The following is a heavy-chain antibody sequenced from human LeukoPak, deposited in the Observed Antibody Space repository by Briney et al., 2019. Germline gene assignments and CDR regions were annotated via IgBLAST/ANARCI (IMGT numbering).Heavy chain of an antibody. J-gene: IGHJ4*02. V-gene: IGHV3-30*04. D-gene: IGHD6-19*01. CDR2: ISYDESNK. CDR1: GFTFSSYA. Sequence: GRSLRLSCAASGFTFSSYAMHWVRQAPGKGLEWVAVISYDESNKYYADSVKGRFTISRDNSKNTLFLQMNSLRAEDTAVYYCARELSGWYYFDYWGQGTLVTVSS. CDR3: ARELSGWYYFDY.